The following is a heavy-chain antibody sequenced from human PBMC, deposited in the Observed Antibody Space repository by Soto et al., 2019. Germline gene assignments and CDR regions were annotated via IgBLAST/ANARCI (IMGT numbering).Heavy chain of an antibody. CDR2: ISYDGSNK. D-gene: IGHD6-13*01. V-gene: IGHV3-30-3*01. CDR3: ARGRAAAAGTGYYYYVLDV. Sequence: GGSLRLSCAASGFTFSSYAMHWVRQAPGKGLEWVAVISYDGSNKYYADSVKGRFTISRDNSKNTLYLQMNSLRAEDTAVYYCARGRAAAAGTGYYYYVLDVWGQGTSVTVSS. J-gene: IGHJ6*02. CDR1: GFTFSSYA.